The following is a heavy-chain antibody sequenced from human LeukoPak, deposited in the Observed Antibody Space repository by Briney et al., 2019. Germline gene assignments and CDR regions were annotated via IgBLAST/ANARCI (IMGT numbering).Heavy chain of an antibody. Sequence: SETLSLTCTVSGGSISSYYWSWIRQPAGKGLEWIGRIYTSGSTNYNPSLKSRVTMSVATSKNQFSLKLNSVTAADTAVYYCARTPTSRKRFLGGAATGTDYYFSYYMDVWGKGTTVTISS. CDR2: IYTSGST. D-gene: IGHD6-13*01. CDR3: ARTPTSRKRFLGGAATGTDYYFSYYMDV. CDR1: GGSISSYY. V-gene: IGHV4-4*07. J-gene: IGHJ6*03.